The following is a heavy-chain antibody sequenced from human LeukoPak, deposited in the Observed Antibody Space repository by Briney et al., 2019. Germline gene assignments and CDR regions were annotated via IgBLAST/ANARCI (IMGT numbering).Heavy chain of an antibody. D-gene: IGHD1-26*01. CDR2: ISGSGGST. CDR3: AKVRQSGDNAFDI. CDR1: GFTFSSYA. Sequence: PGGSLRLSCAASGFTFSSYAMSWVRQAPGKGLEWVSAISGSGGSTYYADSVKGRFTISRDNSKNMLYLQMNSLRADDTAVYYCAKVRQSGDNAFDIWGQGTLVIVSS. J-gene: IGHJ3*02. V-gene: IGHV3-23*01.